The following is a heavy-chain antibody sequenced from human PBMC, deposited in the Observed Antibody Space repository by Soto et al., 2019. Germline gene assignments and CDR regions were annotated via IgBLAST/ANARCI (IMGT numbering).Heavy chain of an antibody. CDR2: INHSGST. Sequence: QVQLQQWGAGLLKPSETLSLTCAVYGGSFSGYYWSWIRQPPGKGLEWFGEINHSGSTNYNPSLNSRVTISVDTSKNQFSRKLSSVTAADTDVYYCARGYYYDSSGYYRGLYDWGQGTLVTVSS. D-gene: IGHD3-22*01. CDR1: GGSFSGYY. CDR3: ARGYYYDSSGYYRGLYD. J-gene: IGHJ4*02. V-gene: IGHV4-34*01.